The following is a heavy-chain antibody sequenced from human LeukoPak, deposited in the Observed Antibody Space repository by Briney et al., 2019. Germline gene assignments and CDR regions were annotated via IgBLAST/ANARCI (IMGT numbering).Heavy chain of an antibody. Sequence: ASVKVSCKVSGYTLTELSMHWVRQAPGKGLEWLGGFDPGDGETIYAQKFQGRVTMTEDTSTDTAYMELSSLRSEDTAVYYCATDRIHYYDSSGYAFDIWGQGTMVTVSS. CDR2: FDPGDGET. J-gene: IGHJ3*02. D-gene: IGHD3-22*01. CDR3: ATDRIHYYDSSGYAFDI. CDR1: GYTLTELS. V-gene: IGHV1-24*01.